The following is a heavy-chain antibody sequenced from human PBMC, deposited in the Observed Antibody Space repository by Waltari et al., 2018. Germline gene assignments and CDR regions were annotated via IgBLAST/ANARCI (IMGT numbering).Heavy chain of an antibody. D-gene: IGHD6-19*01. V-gene: IGHV1-2*02. J-gene: IGHJ6*02. CDR2: INPNSGGT. CDR3: AIGQWLVHIYYYGMDV. CDR1: GYPFTGYY. Sequence: QVQLVQSGAEVKKPGASVKVSCKASGYPFTGYYMHWVLQAPGQGLEWMGWINPNSGGTNYAQKFQGRVTMTRDTSISTAYMELSRLRSDDTAVYYCAIGQWLVHIYYYGMDVWGQGTTVTVSS.